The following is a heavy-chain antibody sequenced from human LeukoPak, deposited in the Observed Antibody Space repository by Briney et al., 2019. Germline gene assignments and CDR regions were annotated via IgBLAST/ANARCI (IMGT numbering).Heavy chain of an antibody. CDR2: ISPYNGNT. D-gene: IGHD2-15*01. CDR3: ARDGMDLGYCSGGSCYYDY. V-gene: IGHV1-18*01. CDR1: GYTFINYG. J-gene: IGHJ4*02. Sequence: GASVKVSCKASGYTFINYGISWVRQAPGQGLEWMGWISPYNGNTNYAQKLQGRVTMTTDTSTSTAYMEVRSQRYDDTAVYYCARDGMDLGYCSGGSCYYDYWGQGTLVTVSS.